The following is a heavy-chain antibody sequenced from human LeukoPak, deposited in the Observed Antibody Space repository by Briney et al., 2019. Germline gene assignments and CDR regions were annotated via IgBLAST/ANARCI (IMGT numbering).Heavy chain of an antibody. J-gene: IGHJ4*02. D-gene: IGHD5-12*01. Sequence: GGSLRLSCAASGFTVSSNYMSWVRQAPGKGLEWVSVIYSGGSTYYADSVKSRFTISRDNSKNTLYLQMNSLRAEDTAVYYCARDAAGYSGYDVWGQGTLVTVSS. CDR1: GFTVSSNY. CDR2: IYSGGST. CDR3: ARDAAGYSGYDV. V-gene: IGHV3-53*01.